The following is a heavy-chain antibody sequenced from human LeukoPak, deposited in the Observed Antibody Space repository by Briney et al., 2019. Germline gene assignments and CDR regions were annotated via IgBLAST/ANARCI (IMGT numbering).Heavy chain of an antibody. CDR1: GFTFSSYA. CDR3: ASNDCSSTSCPAADHDAFDI. Sequence: GGSLRLSCAASGFTFSSYAMSWVRQAPGKGLEWVSAIGGSGGSTYYADSVKGRFTISRDNSKNTLYLQMNSLRAEDTAVYYCASNDCSSTSCPAADHDAFDIWGQGTMVTVSS. D-gene: IGHD2-2*01. J-gene: IGHJ3*02. CDR2: IGGSGGST. V-gene: IGHV3-23*01.